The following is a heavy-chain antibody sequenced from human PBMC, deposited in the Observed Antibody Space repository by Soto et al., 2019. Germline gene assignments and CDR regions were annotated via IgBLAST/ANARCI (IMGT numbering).Heavy chain of an antibody. CDR2: ITGSGDRT. CDR3: AKDRFSGYDTGY. Sequence: VGSLRLSCTASGFTFSSYAMSWVRQAPGKGLEWVSSITGSGDRTYYADSGKGRFTISRDNSRDTLYLQMYSLRPEDTAVYYCAKDRFSGYDTGYWGQGTLVTVSS. J-gene: IGHJ4*02. V-gene: IGHV3-23*01. D-gene: IGHD5-12*01. CDR1: GFTFSSYA.